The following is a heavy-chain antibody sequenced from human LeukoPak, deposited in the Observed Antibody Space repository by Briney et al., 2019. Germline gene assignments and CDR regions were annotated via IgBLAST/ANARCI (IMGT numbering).Heavy chain of an antibody. CDR2: ITGSGGST. D-gene: IGHD3-9*01. CDR3: AKEEYFDWLTGY. Sequence: GGSLRLSCAASGFTFSSYATSWVRQAPGKGLEWVSAITGSGGSTYYADSVKGRFTISRDNSKNTLYLQMNSLRAGDTAVYCCAKEEYFDWLTGYWGQGTLVTVSS. CDR1: GFTFSSYA. V-gene: IGHV3-23*01. J-gene: IGHJ4*02.